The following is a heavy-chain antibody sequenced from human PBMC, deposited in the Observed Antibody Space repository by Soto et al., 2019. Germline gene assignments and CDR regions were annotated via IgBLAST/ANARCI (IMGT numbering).Heavy chain of an antibody. D-gene: IGHD3-22*01. V-gene: IGHV3-23*01. CDR3: AQRGGQTMIVVVIDY. CDR2: ISGSGGST. CDR1: GFTFSSYA. J-gene: IGHJ4*02. Sequence: EVQLLESGGGLVQPGGSLRLSCAASGFTFSSYAMSWVRQAPGKGLEWVSAISGSGGSTYYADSVKGRFTLSRDHSKNTLYLLANSLTASDTAVYYCAQRGGQTMIVVVIDYWGQGTLFTVSS.